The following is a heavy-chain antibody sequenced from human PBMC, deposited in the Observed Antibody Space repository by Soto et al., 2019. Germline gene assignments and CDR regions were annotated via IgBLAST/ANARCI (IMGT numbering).Heavy chain of an antibody. CDR1: GGSVSSYY. Sequence: SETLSLTCTVSGGSVSSYYWSWIRQPPGKGLEWIGYIHYSGSTSNPSLKSRVTISVDASKNQVSLKLSSVTAADTAVYYCAREEVVRYFGVWGQGTLVTVSS. CDR2: IHYSGST. J-gene: IGHJ4*02. CDR3: AREEVVRYFGV. D-gene: IGHD2-21*01. V-gene: IGHV4-59*02.